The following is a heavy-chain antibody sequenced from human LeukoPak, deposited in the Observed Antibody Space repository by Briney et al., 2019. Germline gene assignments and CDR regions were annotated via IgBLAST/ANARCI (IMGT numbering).Heavy chain of an antibody. V-gene: IGHV3-15*01. D-gene: IGHD3-10*01. CDR2: IKSKGDGETT. CDR3: ATDRGLTMIRGVIVD. CDR1: GFTFTNAW. J-gene: IGHJ4*02. Sequence: GGSLRLSCAASGFTFTNAWMTWVRQAPGKGLEWVGRIKSKGDGETTDYAEPVKGGFSMSRDDSEAKMYLQMYGLEGVDTAVYYCATDRGLTMIRGVIVDWGQGALVTVSS.